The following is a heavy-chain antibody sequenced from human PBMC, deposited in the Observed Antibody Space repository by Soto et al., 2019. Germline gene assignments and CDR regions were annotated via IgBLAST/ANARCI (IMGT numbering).Heavy chain of an antibody. Sequence: QVQLQESGPGLVKPSETLSLTCTVSGGSISNYYWSWIRQPPGKGLEWIGWIYYSGSTKYNPSLKGRLTISVDTSKNQFSLNLSSVTAADSAFYYCARHVGEMDYWGQGTLVTVSS. CDR2: IYYSGST. D-gene: IGHD1-26*01. J-gene: IGHJ4*02. CDR3: ARHVGEMDY. V-gene: IGHV4-59*08. CDR1: GGSISNYY.